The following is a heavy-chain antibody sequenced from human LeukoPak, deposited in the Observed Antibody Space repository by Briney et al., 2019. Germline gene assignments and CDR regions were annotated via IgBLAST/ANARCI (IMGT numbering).Heavy chain of an antibody. J-gene: IGHJ4*02. D-gene: IGHD4-17*01. CDR2: IDGDGRST. CDR3: AREHDYGDYVDY. V-gene: IGHV3-74*01. CDR1: GFTFSSYW. Sequence: GGSLRLSCGASGFTFSSYWMHWVRQAPGKGLVWVSRIDGDGRSTNYADSVKGRFTISRDNAKNSVYLQMNSLRAEDTAVYYCAREHDYGDYVDYWGQGTLVTVSS.